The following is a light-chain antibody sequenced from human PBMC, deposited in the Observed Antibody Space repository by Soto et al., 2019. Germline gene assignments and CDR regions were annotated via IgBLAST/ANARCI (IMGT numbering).Light chain of an antibody. CDR1: QSITSNY. V-gene: IGKV3-20*01. CDR3: QQYGRSPYT. Sequence: EIVLTQSPCTLSLSPGERATLSFRASQSITSNYLSWYQQKPGQAPRLLVYAVSGRPNGTQDRFSGSGSGTDFTLTISRLEHEAFALYYCQQYGRSPYTFGQGTQLEIK. J-gene: IGKJ2*01. CDR2: AVS.